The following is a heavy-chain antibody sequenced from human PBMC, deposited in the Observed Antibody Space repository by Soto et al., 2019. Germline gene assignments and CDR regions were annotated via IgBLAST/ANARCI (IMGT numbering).Heavy chain of an antibody. CDR3: ARALPQGYHRIDPPTFY. Sequence: QVQLVQSGAEVKKPRASVKVSCKASGYTFTSYGISWVRQAPGQGLEWMGWISAYNGNTNYAQKLQGRVTMTTDTSTSTAYMELRSLRSDDTAVYYCARALPQGYHRIDPPTFYWGQGTLVTVSS. CDR1: GYTFTSYG. D-gene: IGHD2-15*01. CDR2: ISAYNGNT. V-gene: IGHV1-18*01. J-gene: IGHJ4*02.